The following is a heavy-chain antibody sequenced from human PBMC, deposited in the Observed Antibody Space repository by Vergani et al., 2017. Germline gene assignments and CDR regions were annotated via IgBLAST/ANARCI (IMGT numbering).Heavy chain of an antibody. CDR1: GGTFSSYT. CDR2: IIRILGIA. D-gene: IGHD4-23*01. Sequence: QVQLVQSGAEVKKPGSSVKVSCKASGGTFSSYTISWVRQAPGQGLEWMGRIIRILGIANYAQKFQGRVTITADKSTSTAYMELSSLRSEDTAVYDCARDGDRRSGNSLIDYWGQGTLVTVSS. CDR3: ARDGDRRSGNSLIDY. J-gene: IGHJ4*02. V-gene: IGHV1-69*08.